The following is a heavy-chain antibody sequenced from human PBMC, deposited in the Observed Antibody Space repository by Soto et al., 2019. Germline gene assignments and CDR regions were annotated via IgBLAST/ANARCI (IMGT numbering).Heavy chain of an antibody. Sequence: PGGSLRLSCAASGFTFSSYEMNWVRQAPGKGLEWVSYISSSGSTIYYADSVKGRFTISRDNAKNSLYLQMNSLRAEDTAVYYCARNHYYDSSGYHNLFDYWGQGTLVTVSS. D-gene: IGHD3-22*01. CDR2: ISSSGSTI. CDR1: GFTFSSYE. V-gene: IGHV3-48*03. CDR3: ARNHYYDSSGYHNLFDY. J-gene: IGHJ4*02.